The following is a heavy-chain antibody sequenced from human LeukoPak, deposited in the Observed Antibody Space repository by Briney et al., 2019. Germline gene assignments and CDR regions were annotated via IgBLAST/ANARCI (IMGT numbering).Heavy chain of an antibody. CDR3: AKGFEESSEYYFYY. D-gene: IGHD3-10*01. Sequence: GGSLSLSCAASGFTFRSYAMIGVRQALGKGLEWVSTISGSGGNTDSADSVKGRFTISRVNSKNTLYLQMTTLSAEDTAVYYCAKGFEESSEYYFYYGGRVTLVTVSS. CDR1: GFTFRSYA. J-gene: IGHJ4*01. CDR2: ISGSGGNT. V-gene: IGHV3-23*01.